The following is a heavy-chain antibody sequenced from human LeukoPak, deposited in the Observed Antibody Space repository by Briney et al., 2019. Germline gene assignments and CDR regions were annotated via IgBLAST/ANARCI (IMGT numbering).Heavy chain of an antibody. J-gene: IGHJ4*02. D-gene: IGHD6-13*01. V-gene: IGHV3-48*04. Sequence: GGSLRLSCAASGFTFSSYSMNWVRQAPGKGLEWVSYISSSSSTIYYADSVKGQFTISRDNAKNSLYLQMNSLRAEDTAVYYCARDRVWRDSENFDYWGQGTLVTVSS. CDR2: ISSSSSTI. CDR3: ARDRVWRDSENFDY. CDR1: GFTFSSYS.